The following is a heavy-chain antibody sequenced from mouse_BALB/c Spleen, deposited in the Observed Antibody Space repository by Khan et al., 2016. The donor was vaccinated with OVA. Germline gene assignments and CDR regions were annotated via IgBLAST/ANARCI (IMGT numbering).Heavy chain of an antibody. Sequence: EVELVESGGDLVKPGGSLKFSCAASGFTFSSYSMSWVRQTPDKRLEWVATISSGGVYTYYPDNVKGRFTISRDNAKTTQYLQMSSLKSEDTAMYYCASHLTGSFAYWGQGTLVTVSA. D-gene: IGHD4-1*01. CDR2: ISSGGVYT. CDR3: ASHLTGSFAY. J-gene: IGHJ3*01. CDR1: GFTFSSYS. V-gene: IGHV5-6*01.